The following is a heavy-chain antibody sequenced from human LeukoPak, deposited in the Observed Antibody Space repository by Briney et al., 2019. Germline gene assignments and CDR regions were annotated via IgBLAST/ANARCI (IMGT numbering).Heavy chain of an antibody. CDR3: AKGGLSRAGLDY. Sequence: PGGSLRLSCAASGFTFRSYAMTWVRQSPGKGLEWISSISGSDYSTYYEASVKGRFTISRDNSKNTLSLQMNSLRAEDTAVYYCAKGGLSRAGLDYWGQGTLVTVSS. CDR2: ISGSDYST. V-gene: IGHV3-23*01. CDR1: GFTFRSYA. D-gene: IGHD5/OR15-5a*01. J-gene: IGHJ4*02.